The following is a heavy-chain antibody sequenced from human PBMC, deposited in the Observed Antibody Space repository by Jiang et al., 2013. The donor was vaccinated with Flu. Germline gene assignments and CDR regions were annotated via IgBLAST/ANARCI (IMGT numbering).Heavy chain of an antibody. V-gene: IGHV1-3*01. CDR3: ARDLSFHSRQGDSFFYYYGMDV. J-gene: IGHJ6*02. D-gene: IGHD3-22*01. Sequence: SGAEVKKPGASVKVSCKASGYTFTSHAMHWVRQAPGQRPEWMGWINAGTGNTKYSQKFQGRVTITRDASATTAYMELTSLRYEDTAVYYCARDLSFHSRQGDSFFYYYGMDVWGQGSTVTVSS. CDR2: INAGTGNT. CDR1: GYTFTSHA.